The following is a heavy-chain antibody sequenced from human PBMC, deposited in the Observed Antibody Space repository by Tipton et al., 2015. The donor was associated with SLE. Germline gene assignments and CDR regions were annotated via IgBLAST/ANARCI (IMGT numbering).Heavy chain of an antibody. J-gene: IGHJ6*03. CDR3: ARVAAATGRGNYFYYYMDV. CDR2: FYHSGTT. CDR1: GGSISSYY. V-gene: IGHV4-59*04. Sequence: TLSLTCTVSGGSISSYYWSWIRQPPGKGLEWIGTFYHSGTTYYSSSLKSRVTMSVDTSKNQFSLNLSSVTAADTAVYYCARVAAATGRGNYFYYYMDVWGKGTTVTVSS. D-gene: IGHD6-13*01.